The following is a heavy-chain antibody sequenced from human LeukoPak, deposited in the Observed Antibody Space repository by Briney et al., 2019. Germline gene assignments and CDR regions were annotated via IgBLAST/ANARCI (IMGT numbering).Heavy chain of an antibody. CDR2: MNPNSGNT. Sequence: ASVKVSCKASGYTFTSYAMNWVRQAPGQGLEWMGWMNPNSGNTGYAQKFQGRVTISRNTSISTAYMELSSLRSEDTAVYYCARGRESEDYYYYMDVWGKGTTVTVSS. CDR3: ARGRESEDYYYYMDV. V-gene: IGHV1-8*03. J-gene: IGHJ6*03. CDR1: GYTFTSYA.